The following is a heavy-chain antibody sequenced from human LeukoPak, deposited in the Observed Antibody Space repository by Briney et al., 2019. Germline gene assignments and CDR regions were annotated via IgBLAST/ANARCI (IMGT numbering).Heavy chain of an antibody. CDR1: VFAFDDFA. Sequence: PGGSLRLSCTPSVFAFDDFAMSSVRQPAGKGLEWVGFIRRRAYGGAAEYAASVKGRFIISRDDSKGIAYLQMNSLKTEDTAVYYCSRNGLVDFDYWGQGSRVIVSP. CDR3: SRNGLVDFDY. CDR2: IRRRAYGGAA. V-gene: IGHV3-49*04. J-gene: IGHJ4*02.